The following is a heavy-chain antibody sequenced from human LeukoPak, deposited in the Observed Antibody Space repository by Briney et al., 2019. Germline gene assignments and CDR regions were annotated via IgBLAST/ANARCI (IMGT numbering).Heavy chain of an antibody. Sequence: PGGSLRLSCAASGFTFSSYTMSWVRQAPGKGLEWVSAISGSGGSTYYADSVKGRFTISRDNSKNTLYLQMNSLRAEDTAVYYCAKDPPQQLVEGWFDPWGQGTLVTVSS. CDR1: GFTFSSYT. J-gene: IGHJ5*02. CDR2: ISGSGGST. V-gene: IGHV3-23*01. CDR3: AKDPPQQLVEGWFDP. D-gene: IGHD6-13*01.